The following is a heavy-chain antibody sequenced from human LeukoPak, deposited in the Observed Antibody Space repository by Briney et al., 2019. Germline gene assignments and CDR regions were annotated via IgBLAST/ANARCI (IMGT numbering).Heavy chain of an antibody. CDR2: IYYSGST. CDR1: GGSISSSSYF. J-gene: IGHJ4*02. Sequence: SETLSLTCTVSGGSISSSSYFWGWIRQPPGKGLEWIGSIYYSGSTYYNPSLKNRVTISVDTSKNQFSLKLSSVTAADTAVYYSARLVRFTMVRGAHFDYWGQGTLVTASS. CDR3: ARLVRFTMVRGAHFDY. V-gene: IGHV4-39*01. D-gene: IGHD3-10*01.